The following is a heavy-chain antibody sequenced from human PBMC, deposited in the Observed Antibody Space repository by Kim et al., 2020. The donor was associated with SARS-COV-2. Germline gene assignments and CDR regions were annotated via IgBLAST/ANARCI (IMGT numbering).Heavy chain of an antibody. CDR3: ARVGSGSSPFDS. V-gene: IGHV1-2*02. CDR2: INPNSGGT. J-gene: IGHJ4*02. D-gene: IGHD1-26*01. Sequence: ASMEVSCKASGYTFTGYYMHWVRQAPGQGLEWMGWINPNSGGTNYAQKFQGRVSMTRDTSISTAYMELSSLRSDDTAVYFCARVGSGSSPFDSWGQGTLVTVSS. CDR1: GYTFTGYY.